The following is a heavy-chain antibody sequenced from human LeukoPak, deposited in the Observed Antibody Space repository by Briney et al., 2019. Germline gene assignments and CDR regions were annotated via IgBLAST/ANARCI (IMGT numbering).Heavy chain of an antibody. Sequence: SVKVSCKASGGTFSSYAISWVRQAPGQGLEWMGGIIPIFGTANYAQKFQGRVTITADESTSTAYMELSSLRSEDTAVHYCTRRSGGSGTTLGYWGQGTLVTVSS. J-gene: IGHJ4*02. CDR2: IIPIFGTA. CDR3: TRRSGGSGTTLGY. CDR1: GGTFSSYA. D-gene: IGHD1-1*01. V-gene: IGHV1-69*13.